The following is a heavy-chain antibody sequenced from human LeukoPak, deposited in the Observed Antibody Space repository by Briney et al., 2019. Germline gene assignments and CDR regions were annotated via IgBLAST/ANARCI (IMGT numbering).Heavy chain of an antibody. J-gene: IGHJ4*02. Sequence: GGSLRLSCAASGFTFSSYGIHWVRQAPGKGLEWVAFIRYDGSNKYYADSVKGRFTISRDNSKDTLYLQMNSLRAEDTAVYYCARDHSPAYWGQGTLVTVSS. V-gene: IGHV3-30*02. CDR1: GFTFSSYG. CDR2: IRYDGSNK. D-gene: IGHD2-15*01. CDR3: ARDHSPAY.